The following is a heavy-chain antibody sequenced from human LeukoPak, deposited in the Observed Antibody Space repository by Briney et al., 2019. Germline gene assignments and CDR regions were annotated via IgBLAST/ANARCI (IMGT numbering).Heavy chain of an antibody. CDR2: IRSSGGST. D-gene: IGHD3-16*02. V-gene: IGHV3-23*01. CDR3: AKGNSFTFGGVIVDY. J-gene: IGHJ4*02. Sequence: PGGSLRLSCAASGFTFSSYAMSWVRQAPGKGLEWVSAIRSSGGSTYYAASVKGRFTISRDNSKNTLYLQMNSLRADDTAVYYCAKGNSFTFGGVIVDYWGQGTLVTVSS. CDR1: GFTFSSYA.